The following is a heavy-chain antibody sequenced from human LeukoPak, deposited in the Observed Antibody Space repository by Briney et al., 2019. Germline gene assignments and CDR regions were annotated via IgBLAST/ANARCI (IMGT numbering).Heavy chain of an antibody. CDR3: ARVTSGSYGRLGY. Sequence: SVKVSCKASGYTFTSYSISWVRQAPGQGLEWMGGIIPIFGTANYAQKFQGRVTITADKSTSTAYMELSSLRSEDTAVYYCARVTSGSYGRLGYWGQGTLVTVSS. CDR2: IIPIFGTA. V-gene: IGHV1-69*06. D-gene: IGHD3-16*01. CDR1: GYTFTSYS. J-gene: IGHJ4*02.